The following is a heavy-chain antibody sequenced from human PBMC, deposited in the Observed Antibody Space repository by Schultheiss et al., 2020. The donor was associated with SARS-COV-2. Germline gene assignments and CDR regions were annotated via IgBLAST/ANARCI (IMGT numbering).Heavy chain of an antibody. CDR3: ARDDGPRVAGTRFNYYYGMDV. CDR1: GFTVSSNY. CDR2: ISSSSSYI. D-gene: IGHD6-19*01. J-gene: IGHJ6*02. Sequence: GGSLRLSCAASGFTVSSNYMSWVRQAPGKGLEWVSSISSSSSYIYYADSVKGRFTVSGDNAKNTVYLQMKGLLYDDTAVYYCARDDGPRVAGTRFNYYYGMDVWGQGTTVTVSS. V-gene: IGHV3-21*01.